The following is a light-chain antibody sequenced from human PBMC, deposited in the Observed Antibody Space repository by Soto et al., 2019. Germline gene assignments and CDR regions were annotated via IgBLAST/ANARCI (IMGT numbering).Light chain of an antibody. Sequence: DIQMTQSPSSVSASVGDRVTITCRASQDISTWLAWYQQKPGKAPKLLIYAASTLQSGVPSRFSGCGSGTAFTLTISSLQPEDFAAYYCLQSNSFPLTFGGGTKVEIK. V-gene: IGKV1D-12*01. CDR2: AAS. J-gene: IGKJ4*01. CDR3: LQSNSFPLT. CDR1: QDISTW.